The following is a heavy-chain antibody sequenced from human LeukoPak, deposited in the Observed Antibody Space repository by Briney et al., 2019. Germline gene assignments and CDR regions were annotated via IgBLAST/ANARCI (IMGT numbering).Heavy chain of an antibody. CDR3: AIHYDNDGYYYAPFDY. CDR2: IYYRST. CDR1: GGSISSYY. D-gene: IGHD3-22*01. V-gene: IGHV4-59*08. J-gene: IGHJ4*02. Sequence: PSETLSLTCTVSGGSISSYYWSWIRQPPGKGLEWIGYIYYRSTNYNPSLKSRVTISIDTSKNQLSLKLSSVTAADTAVYYCAIHYDNDGYYYAPFDYWGQGTLVTVSS.